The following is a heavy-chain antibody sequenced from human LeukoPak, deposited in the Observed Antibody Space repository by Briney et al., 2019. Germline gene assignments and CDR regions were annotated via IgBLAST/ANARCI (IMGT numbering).Heavy chain of an antibody. J-gene: IGHJ4*02. CDR1: GYTFTRHY. CDR3: ARGGIRGIEAELDY. Sequence: ASVKVSCEASGYTFTRHYIHWVRQAPGQGLEWMGWSNPYSGGTNYLQKFRGRVTLTRDTSISTAYMEVTGLTFDDTAVYYCARGGIRGIEAELDYWGQGTLVTASS. D-gene: IGHD3-10*01. V-gene: IGHV1-2*02. CDR2: SNPYSGGT.